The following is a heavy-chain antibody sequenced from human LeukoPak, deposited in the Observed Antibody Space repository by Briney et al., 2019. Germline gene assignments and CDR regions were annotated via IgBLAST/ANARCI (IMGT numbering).Heavy chain of an antibody. D-gene: IGHD3-10*01. CDR3: ARVTSGSGNFFLYWFDA. Sequence: ASVTVSCKTSGYTFTEYYTHWLRQAPGQGLEWMGWLNPNGGDTHYAQNFQDRVTMTRDTSVSTVYMELSGLISDDSAAYYCARVTSGSGNFFLYWFDAWGQGTLVTVSS. V-gene: IGHV1-2*02. CDR1: GYTFTEYY. J-gene: IGHJ5*02. CDR2: LNPNGGDT.